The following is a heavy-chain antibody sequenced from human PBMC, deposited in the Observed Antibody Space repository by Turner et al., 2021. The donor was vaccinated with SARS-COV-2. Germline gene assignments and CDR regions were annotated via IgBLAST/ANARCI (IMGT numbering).Heavy chain of an antibody. CDR2: IYSGGST. CDR1: GFAVSNNY. CDR3: ATRMTTLPQ. D-gene: IGHD4-17*01. J-gene: IGHJ4*02. V-gene: IGHV3-66*01. Sequence: EVHLVKSGGGLVQPGGSLRLSCAASGFAVSNNYMSWVRQAAGKGLEWVSLIYSGGSTYYADSVTGRFTISRDNSKNTLYLQMNSLRAEDTAVYYCATRMTTLPQWGQGTLVTVS.